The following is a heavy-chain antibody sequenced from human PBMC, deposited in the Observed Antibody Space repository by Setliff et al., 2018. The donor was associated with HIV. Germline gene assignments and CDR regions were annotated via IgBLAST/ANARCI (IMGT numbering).Heavy chain of an antibody. Sequence: SVKVSCKASRSTFNSHTINWVRQAPGQGLDWMGRSIPILGVANYAQRFQGKVTITADKSTSTAYMEHTSLRVDDTAMYYCVRGVQSPPHYSYYYMDVWGEGIMVTVSS. V-gene: IGHV1-69*02. CDR1: RSTFNSHT. CDR2: SIPILGVA. CDR3: VRGVQSPPHYSYYYMDV. D-gene: IGHD3-3*01. J-gene: IGHJ6*03.